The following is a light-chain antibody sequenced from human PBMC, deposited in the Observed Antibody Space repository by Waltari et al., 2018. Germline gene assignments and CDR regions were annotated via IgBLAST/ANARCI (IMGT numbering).Light chain of an antibody. Sequence: EMDMTQSPATLSLFPGERATLSCRASQSFSTSLTWYQQKPGQTPRLLIYGTSSRATGVPDRFTGSGSGTDFTLTISSLEPEDVGLSYCLQRGNWPLTFGGGTKVEIK. CDR1: QSFSTS. CDR2: GTS. V-gene: IGKV3-11*01. CDR3: LQRGNWPLT. J-gene: IGKJ4*01.